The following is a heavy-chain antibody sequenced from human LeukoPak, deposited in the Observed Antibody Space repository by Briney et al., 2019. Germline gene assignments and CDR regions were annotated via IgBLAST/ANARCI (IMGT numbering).Heavy chain of an antibody. CDR1: GGSISSSDNY. Sequence: SETLPLTCTVSGGSISSSDNYWGWIRQPPGKGLEWIGSIHYSGSTYYNPSLKSRVTISVDTSKNQFSLKLSSVTAADTAVYYCARTGNSGWFFYYFDYWGQGTLATVSS. CDR3: ARTGNSGWFFYYFDY. J-gene: IGHJ4*02. V-gene: IGHV4-39*01. D-gene: IGHD6-19*01. CDR2: IHYSGST.